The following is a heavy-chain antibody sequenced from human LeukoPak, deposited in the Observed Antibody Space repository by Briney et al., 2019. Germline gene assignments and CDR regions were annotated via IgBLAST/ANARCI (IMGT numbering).Heavy chain of an antibody. CDR2: IGHSGTT. CDR3: AREGRMSMGIEY. Sequence: PSETLSFTCDVYGGSLSGYYWSWIRQSPEKGLKWIGEIGHSGTTNFNPSLKSRVSMSVDTSKNQFSLKLTSVTAADTAVYFCAREGRMSMGIEYWGQGTLVTVSS. J-gene: IGHJ4*02. D-gene: IGHD4/OR15-4a*01. CDR1: GGSLSGYY. V-gene: IGHV4-34*01.